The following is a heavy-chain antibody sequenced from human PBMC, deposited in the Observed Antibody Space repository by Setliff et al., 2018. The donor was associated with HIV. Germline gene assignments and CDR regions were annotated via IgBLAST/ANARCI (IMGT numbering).Heavy chain of an antibody. CDR3: ASRVYYYDSSGYLREEGFDP. D-gene: IGHD3-22*01. CDR1: GGSISNSRYY. Sequence: LSLTCTVSGGSISNSRYYWSWIRQPPGKGLEWIGSIYYSGSTYYNPSLESRVTISVDTSKNQFSLKLSSVTAADAAVYYCASRVYYYDSSGYLREEGFDPWGQGTLVTVSS. CDR2: IYYSGST. V-gene: IGHV4-39*01. J-gene: IGHJ5*02.